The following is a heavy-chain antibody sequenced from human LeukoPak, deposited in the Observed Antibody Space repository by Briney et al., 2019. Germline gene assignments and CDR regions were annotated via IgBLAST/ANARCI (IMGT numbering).Heavy chain of an antibody. CDR2: MNPNSGGT. CDR1: GYTFTGYY. D-gene: IGHD5-24*01. CDR3: ARALFGWLQFSVGY. J-gene: IGHJ4*02. V-gene: IGHV1-2*02. Sequence: ASVTVSCKASGYTFTGYYMHWVRQAPGQGLEWMGCMNPNSGGTNYAQKFQGRVTMTRDTSISTAYMELSRLRSDDTAVYYCARALFGWLQFSVGYWGQGTLVTVS.